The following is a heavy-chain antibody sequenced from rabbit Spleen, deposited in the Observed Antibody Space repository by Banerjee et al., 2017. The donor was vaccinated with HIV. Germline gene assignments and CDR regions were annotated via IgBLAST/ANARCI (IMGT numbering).Heavy chain of an antibody. Sequence: QLTETGGGLVQPGGSLTLSCKAYGIDFTNYYISWVRQAPGKGLEWIGYIDPVFGSTYFASWVNGRFTISSHNAQTALYLQLNSLTAADTATYFCVRDSLDFNLWGQGTLVTVS. J-gene: IGHJ4*01. CDR1: GIDFTNYY. V-gene: IGHV1S7*01. CDR2: IDPVFGST. D-gene: IGHD2-1*01. CDR3: VRDSLDFNL.